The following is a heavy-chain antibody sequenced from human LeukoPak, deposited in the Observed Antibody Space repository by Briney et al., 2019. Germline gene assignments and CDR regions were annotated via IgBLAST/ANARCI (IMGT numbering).Heavy chain of an antibody. CDR2: IYPGDSDT. J-gene: IGHJ4*02. CDR1: GYSFTNYR. D-gene: IGHD2-2*01. Sequence: GESLKISCKASGYSFTNYRIGWVRQMPGKGLEWMGIIYPGDSDTRYSPSFQGQVTISADKSISTAYLQWSSLKASDTAMYYCASPYPREYCSTSSCYFNYWGQGTLVTVSS. CDR3: ASPYPREYCSTSSCYFNY. V-gene: IGHV5-51*01.